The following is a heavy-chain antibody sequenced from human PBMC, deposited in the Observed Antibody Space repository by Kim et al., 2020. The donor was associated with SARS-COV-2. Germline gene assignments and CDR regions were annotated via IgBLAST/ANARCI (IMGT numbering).Heavy chain of an antibody. V-gene: IGHV3-30*04. CDR1: GFTFSSYA. D-gene: IGHD2-15*01. CDR2: ISYDGSNK. CDR3: ARAVRGDMKYPRHGAFDI. Sequence: GGSLRLSCAASGFTFSSYAMHWVRQAPGKGLEWVAVISYDGSNKYYADSVKGRFTISRDNSKNTLYLQMNSLRAEDTAVYYCARAVRGDMKYPRHGAFDIWGQGTMVTVSS. J-gene: IGHJ3*02.